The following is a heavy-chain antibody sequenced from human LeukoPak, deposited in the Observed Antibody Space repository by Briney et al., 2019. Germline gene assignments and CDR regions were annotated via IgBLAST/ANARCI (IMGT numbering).Heavy chain of an antibody. CDR1: GGSISSYC. Sequence: PSETLSLTCTVSGGSISSYCWSWIRQPPGKGLEWIGYIYYSGSTNYNPSLKSRVTISVDTSKNQFSLKLSSVTAADTAVYYCASINYYDSSGNQLDYWGQGTLVTVSS. CDR3: ASINYYDSSGNQLDY. V-gene: IGHV4-59*12. J-gene: IGHJ4*02. D-gene: IGHD3-22*01. CDR2: IYYSGST.